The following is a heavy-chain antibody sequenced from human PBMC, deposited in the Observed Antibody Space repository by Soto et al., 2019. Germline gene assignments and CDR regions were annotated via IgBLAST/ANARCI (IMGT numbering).Heavy chain of an antibody. CDR3: ARHGFGSLHGLVDV. J-gene: IGHJ6*02. Sequence: QVQLQESGPGLVKPSETLSLTCTVSGGSITNYYCSWFRQPPGKGLEWIAYIQYNGYSAYNLSLKRRVTISMYTSKTQFSLMLDSVTATDTALYYCARHGFGSLHGLVDVWGQGTTVIVSS. D-gene: IGHD3-10*01. CDR1: GGSITNYY. V-gene: IGHV4-59*08. CDR2: IQYNGYS.